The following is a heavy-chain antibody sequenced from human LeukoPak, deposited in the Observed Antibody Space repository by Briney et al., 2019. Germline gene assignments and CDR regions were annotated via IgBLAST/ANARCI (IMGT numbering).Heavy chain of an antibody. Sequence: GGSLRLSCAASGFTFSSYGMHWVRQAPGKGLEWVAVIWYDGSNKYYADSVKGRFTISRDNSKNTLYLQMNSLRAEDTAVYYCARVYGDHSYFDYWGQGTLVTVSS. J-gene: IGHJ4*02. CDR2: IWYDGSNK. D-gene: IGHD4-17*01. CDR1: GFTFSSYG. V-gene: IGHV3-33*01. CDR3: ARVYGDHSYFDY.